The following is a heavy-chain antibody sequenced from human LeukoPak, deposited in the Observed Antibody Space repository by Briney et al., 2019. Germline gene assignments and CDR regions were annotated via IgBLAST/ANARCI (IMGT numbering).Heavy chain of an antibody. D-gene: IGHD3-22*01. CDR2: IYYSAST. CDR3: AMLAYDHTVGH. V-gene: IGHV4-31*03. CDR1: GGSIRSGGFF. Sequence: SQTLSLTCTVSGGSIRSGGFFWTWIRQQPRTGLEWIGHIYYSASTDYNPSLRSRVSISLDMSKNQFSLKLRSVTAADTALYYCAMLAYDHTVGHWGQGILVTVSS. J-gene: IGHJ1*01.